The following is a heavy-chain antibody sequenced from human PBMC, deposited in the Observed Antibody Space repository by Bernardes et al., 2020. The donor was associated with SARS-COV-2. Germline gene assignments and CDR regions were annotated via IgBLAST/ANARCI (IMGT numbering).Heavy chain of an antibody. CDR2: ISGSGGST. CDR1: GFTFSSYA. CDR3: AISLRYFDWLLSPPMDV. V-gene: IGHV3-23*01. J-gene: IGHJ6*02. D-gene: IGHD3-9*01. Sequence: GGSLRLSCASSGFTFSSYAMSWVRQAPGKGLEWVSAISGSGGSTYYADSVKGRFTISRDNSKNTLYLQMNSLRAEDTAVYYCAISLRYFDWLLSPPMDVWGQGTTVTVSS.